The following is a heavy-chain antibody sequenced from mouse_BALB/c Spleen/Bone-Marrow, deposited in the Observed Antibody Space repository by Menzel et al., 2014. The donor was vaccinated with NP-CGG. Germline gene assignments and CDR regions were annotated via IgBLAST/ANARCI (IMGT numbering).Heavy chain of an antibody. J-gene: IGHJ3*01. D-gene: IGHD2-1*01. Sequence: EVQLQQSGPELVKPGASMKISCKASGYSFTGCTMNWVKQSHGKNLEWIGLINPYNGGTGYNQKFKSKATLTVDNSSSTAYMELRSLTSEDSAVYYCARGRAYGNYVWFAYWGQGTLVTVSA. V-gene: IGHV1S29*02. CDR2: INPYNGGT. CDR3: ARGRAYGNYVWFAY. CDR1: GYSFTGCT.